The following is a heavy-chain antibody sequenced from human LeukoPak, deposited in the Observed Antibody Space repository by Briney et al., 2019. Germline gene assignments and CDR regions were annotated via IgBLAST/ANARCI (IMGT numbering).Heavy chain of an antibody. CDR2: INSDGSST. CDR3: ARVVTGTIDADY. V-gene: IGHV3-74*01. J-gene: IGHJ4*02. Sequence: PGGSLRLSCAASGFTFSSYSMNWVRQAPGKGLVWVSRINSDGSSTSYADSVKGRFTISRDNAKNTLYLQMNSLRAEDTAVYYCARVVTGTIDADYWGQGTLVTVSS. CDR1: GFTFSSYS. D-gene: IGHD1-20*01.